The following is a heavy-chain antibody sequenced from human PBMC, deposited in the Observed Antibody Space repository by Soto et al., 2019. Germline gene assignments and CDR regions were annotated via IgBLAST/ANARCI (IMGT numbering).Heavy chain of an antibody. CDR2: ISGSGGST. CDR1: GFAFSSYA. D-gene: IGHD3-22*01. CDR3: AKDLTSDYDSSGYYYYYYYGMDV. Sequence: GGSLRLSCAASGFAFSSYAMSWVRQAPGKGLEWVSAISGSGGSTYYADSVKGRFTISRDNSKNTLYLQMNSLRAEDTAVYYCAKDLTSDYDSSGYYYYYYYGMDVWCQGTTVTVSS. V-gene: IGHV3-23*01. J-gene: IGHJ6*02.